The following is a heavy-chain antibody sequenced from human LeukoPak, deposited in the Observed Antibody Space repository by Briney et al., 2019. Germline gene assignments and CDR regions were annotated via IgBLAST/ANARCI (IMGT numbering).Heavy chain of an antibody. CDR2: INHSGST. J-gene: IGHJ3*02. CDR1: GGSFSGYY. CDR3: ASRRDGYTDI. D-gene: IGHD5-24*01. Sequence: PSETLSLTCAVYGGSFSGYYWSWIRQPPGKGLEWIGEINHSGSTNYNPSLKSRVTISVDTSKNQFSLKLSSVTAADTAVYYCASRRDGYTDIWGQGTMVTVSS. V-gene: IGHV4-34*01.